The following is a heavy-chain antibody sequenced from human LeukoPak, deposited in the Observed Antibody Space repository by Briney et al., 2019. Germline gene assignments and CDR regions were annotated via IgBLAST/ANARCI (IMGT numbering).Heavy chain of an antibody. CDR2: ITGSGIST. CDR1: GFTFINYA. J-gene: IGHJ4*02. CDR3: ARDKNGPET. V-gene: IGHV3-23*01. Sequence: PGGSLRLSCAASGFTFINYAMSWLRQAPGKGLEWVSAITGSGISTYYADSVKGRFTISRDNSKNTLYLQMNSLRAEDTAVYYCARDKNGPETWGQGTLVTVSS. D-gene: IGHD1-14*01.